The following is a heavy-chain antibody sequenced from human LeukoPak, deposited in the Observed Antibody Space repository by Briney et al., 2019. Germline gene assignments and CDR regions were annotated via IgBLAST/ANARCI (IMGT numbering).Heavy chain of an antibody. CDR3: ARGVGSSWFGYYYYGMDV. CDR2: IWYDGSNK. Sequence: GGSLRLSCAASEFTFSSYAMQWVRQAPGKGLEWAAVIWYDGSNKYYADSVKGRFTISRDNSKNTLYLQMNSLRAEDTAVYYCARGVGSSWFGYYYYGMDVWGQGTTVTVSS. CDR1: EFTFSSYA. D-gene: IGHD6-13*01. J-gene: IGHJ6*02. V-gene: IGHV3-33*08.